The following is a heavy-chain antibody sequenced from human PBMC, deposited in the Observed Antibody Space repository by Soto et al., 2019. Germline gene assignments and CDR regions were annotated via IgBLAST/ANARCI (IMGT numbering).Heavy chain of an antibody. CDR1: GYTFTSYG. CDR2: ISAYNGNT. D-gene: IGHD3-10*01. Sequence: QVQLVQSGAEVKKPGASVKVSCKASGYTFTSYGISWVRQAPGQGLEWMGWISAYNGNTNYAQKLQGRVTMTTDTSTSTAYMELRSLRSDDTAVYYCVRDLASVGTMVRGVGDYWGQGTLVTVSS. CDR3: VRDLASVGTMVRGVGDY. V-gene: IGHV1-18*04. J-gene: IGHJ4*02.